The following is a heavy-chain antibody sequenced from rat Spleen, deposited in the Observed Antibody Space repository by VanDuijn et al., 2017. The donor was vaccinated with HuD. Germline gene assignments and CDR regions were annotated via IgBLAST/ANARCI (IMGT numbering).Heavy chain of an antibody. D-gene: IGHD1-6*01. Sequence: EVQLVESDGGLVQPGRSLKLSCAASGFTFSDFYMAWVRQAPTKGLEWVATISYDGTSTYYRDSVKGRFTISRDNAHRTLYLQMDSLRSEDTATYYCARKGILRPGGDYFDYWGQGVMVTVSS. CDR2: ISYDGTST. V-gene: IGHV5-7*01. CDR3: ARKGILRPGGDYFDY. CDR1: GFTFSDFY. J-gene: IGHJ2*01.